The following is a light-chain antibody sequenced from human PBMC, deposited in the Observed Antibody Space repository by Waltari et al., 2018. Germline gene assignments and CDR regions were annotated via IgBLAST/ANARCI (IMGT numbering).Light chain of an antibody. J-gene: IGKJ4*01. CDR2: TAS. V-gene: IGKV1-5*03. CDR1: QSIIHW. CDR3: QRYDNYPPT. Sequence: DIQMTQSPSTLSASVGDRVPITCRASQSIIHWLAWDQQKQGKAPKILISTASTLANEIPARFSCSGSGTEVTLTLTNLQPDDFATFYCQRYDNYPPTFGGGTKVEIK.